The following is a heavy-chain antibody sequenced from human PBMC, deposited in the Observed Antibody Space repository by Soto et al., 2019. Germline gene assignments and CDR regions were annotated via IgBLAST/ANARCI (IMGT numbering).Heavy chain of an antibody. Sequence: EVQLVESGGGLVQPGRSLRLSCAASGFTFDDYAMHWVRQAPGKGLEWVSGISWNSGSIGYADSVKGRFTISRDNAKNSLYLQMNSLRAEDTALYYCAAETLYYDFWSGYNGAFDIWGQGTMVTVSS. CDR2: ISWNSGSI. J-gene: IGHJ3*02. D-gene: IGHD3-3*01. CDR1: GFTFDDYA. V-gene: IGHV3-9*01. CDR3: AAETLYYDFWSGYNGAFDI.